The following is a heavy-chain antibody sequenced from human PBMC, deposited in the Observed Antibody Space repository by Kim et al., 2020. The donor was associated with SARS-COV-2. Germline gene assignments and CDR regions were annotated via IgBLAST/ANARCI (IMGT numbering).Heavy chain of an antibody. CDR3: AKGGATAKTDFDY. J-gene: IGHJ4*02. D-gene: IGHD5-12*01. V-gene: IGHV3-9*01. CDR2: ISWNSGSI. Sequence: GGSLRLSCAASGFTFDDYAMHWVRQAPGKGLEWVSGISWNSGSIGYADSVKGRFTISRDNAKNSLYLQMNSLRAEDTALYYCAKGGATAKTDFDYWGQGTLVTVSS. CDR1: GFTFDDYA.